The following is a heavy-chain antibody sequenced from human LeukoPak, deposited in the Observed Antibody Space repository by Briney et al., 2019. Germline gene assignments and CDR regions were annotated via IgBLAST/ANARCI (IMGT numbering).Heavy chain of an antibody. D-gene: IGHD3-22*01. V-gene: IGHV4-39*07. CDR1: GGSISRSAYY. Sequence: PSETLSLTCTVSGGSISRSAYYWGWIRQPPGKGLEWIGSIHYSGNSYHNPALKSRVTISVDTSKNQFSLKLSSVTAADTAVYYCAREMDYYDSSGYDAFDIWGQGTMVTVSS. CDR3: AREMDYYDSSGYDAFDI. J-gene: IGHJ3*02. CDR2: IHYSGNS.